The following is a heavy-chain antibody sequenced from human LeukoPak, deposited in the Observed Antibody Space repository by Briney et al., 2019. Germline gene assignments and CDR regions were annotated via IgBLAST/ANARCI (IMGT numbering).Heavy chain of an antibody. Sequence: GGSLRLSCAASGFTVGSNYMSWVRQAPGKGLEWVSVIYSGGSTYYADSVKGRFTISRDNSKNTVDLQMNSLRAEDTPVYYCARGHDYDSSVAYWGQGTLVTVSS. V-gene: IGHV3-66*01. CDR2: IYSGGST. CDR1: GFTVGSNY. J-gene: IGHJ4*02. CDR3: ARGHDYDSSVAY. D-gene: IGHD3-22*01.